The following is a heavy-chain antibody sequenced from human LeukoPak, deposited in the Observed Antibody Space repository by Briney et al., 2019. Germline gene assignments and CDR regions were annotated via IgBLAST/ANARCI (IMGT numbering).Heavy chain of an antibody. CDR2: INPNSGGT. D-gene: IGHD3-22*01. CDR1: GYTFTGYY. J-gene: IGHJ4*02. Sequence: ASVKVSCKASGYTFTGYYMHWVRQAPGQGLEWMGWINPNSGGTNYAQKFQGWVTMTRDTSISTAYMELSSLRSEDTAVYYCARLKLQYYYDSSGRGGYFDYWGQGTLVTVSS. V-gene: IGHV1-2*04. CDR3: ARLKLQYYYDSSGRGGYFDY.